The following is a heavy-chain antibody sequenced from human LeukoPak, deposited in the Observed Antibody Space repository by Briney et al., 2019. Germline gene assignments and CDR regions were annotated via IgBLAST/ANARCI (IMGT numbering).Heavy chain of an antibody. CDR3: ARDQTEYFDY. V-gene: IGHV4-30-4*08. Sequence: SETLSLTCTVSGGSISSGDYYWSWIRQPPGKGLEWIGYIYYSGSTYYNPSLKSRVTISLDTSKNQFSLKLSSVTAADTAVYYCARDQTEYFDYWGQGTLVTVSS. CDR2: IYYSGST. J-gene: IGHJ4*02. D-gene: IGHD2-21*02. CDR1: GGSISSGDYY.